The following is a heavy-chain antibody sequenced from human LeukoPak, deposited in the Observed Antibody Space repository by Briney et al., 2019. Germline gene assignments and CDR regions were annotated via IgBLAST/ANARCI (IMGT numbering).Heavy chain of an antibody. V-gene: IGHV3-21*01. CDR2: ISTSSSYI. CDR1: GFTFSSYS. Sequence: PGGPLRLSCAASGFTFSSYSMNWVRQAPGRGLEWVSSISTSSSYIYYADSVKGRFTISRDNAKNSLYLQMNSLGAEDAAVYYCARDRFYSNAFDMWGQGTMVTVSS. CDR3: ARDRFYSNAFDM. J-gene: IGHJ3*02. D-gene: IGHD3-3*01.